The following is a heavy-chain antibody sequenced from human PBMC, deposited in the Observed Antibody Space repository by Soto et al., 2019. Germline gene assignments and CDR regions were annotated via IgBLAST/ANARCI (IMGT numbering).Heavy chain of an antibody. D-gene: IGHD6-6*01. CDR3: ATDEYSSSGYYYGMDV. CDR1: GYTLTELS. V-gene: IGHV1-24*01. Sequence: GASVKVSCKVSGYTLTELSMHWVRQAPGKGLEWMGGFDPEDGETIYAQKFQGRVTMTGDTSTDTAYMELSSLRSEDTAVYYCATDEYSSSGYYYGMDVWGQGTTVTVSS. J-gene: IGHJ6*02. CDR2: FDPEDGET.